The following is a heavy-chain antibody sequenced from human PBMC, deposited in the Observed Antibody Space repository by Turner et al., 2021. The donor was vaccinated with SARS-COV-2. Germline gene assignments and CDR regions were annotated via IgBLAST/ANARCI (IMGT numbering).Heavy chain of an antibody. CDR1: GYTLIELS. Sequence: QVQLVQSGAEVKKPGASVKVSCKVSGYTLIELSMHWVRQAPGKGLEWMGGFDPEDGETIDAQKFQGRVTMTEDTSTDTAYMELSSLRSDDTAVYYCATAPGMTTTGWFDPWGQGTLVTVSS. V-gene: IGHV1-24*01. D-gene: IGHD4-4*01. CDR2: FDPEDGET. J-gene: IGHJ5*02. CDR3: ATAPGMTTTGWFDP.